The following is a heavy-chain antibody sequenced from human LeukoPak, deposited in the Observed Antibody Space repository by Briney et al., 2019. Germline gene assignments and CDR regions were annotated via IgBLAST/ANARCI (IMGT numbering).Heavy chain of an antibody. CDR3: ARHGRYSYGYGAWYYDYYMDV. Sequence: PSETLSLTCTVSGGSISSYYWSWIRQPPGKGLEWIGYIYYSGSTNYNPSLKSRVTISVDTSKNQFSLKLSSVTAADTAVYYCARHGRYSYGYGAWYYDYYMDVWGKGTTVTVS. V-gene: IGHV4-59*01. CDR1: GGSISSYY. J-gene: IGHJ6*03. CDR2: IYYSGST. D-gene: IGHD5-18*01.